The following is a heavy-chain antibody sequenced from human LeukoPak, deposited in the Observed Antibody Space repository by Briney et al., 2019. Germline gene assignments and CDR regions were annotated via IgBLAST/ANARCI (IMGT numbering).Heavy chain of an antibody. Sequence: SETLSLTCAVSGGSISSGGYSWSWIRQPPGKGLEWIGYIYHSGSTYYNPSLKSRVTISVDRSKNQFSLKLSSVTAADAAVYYCARGGNFAFDIWGQGTMVTVSS. CDR2: IYHSGST. J-gene: IGHJ3*02. CDR1: GGSISSGGYS. V-gene: IGHV4-30-2*01. D-gene: IGHD4-23*01. CDR3: ARGGNFAFDI.